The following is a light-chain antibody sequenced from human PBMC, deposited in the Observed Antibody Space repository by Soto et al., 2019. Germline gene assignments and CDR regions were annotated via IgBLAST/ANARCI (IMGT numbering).Light chain of an antibody. J-gene: IGKJ5*01. CDR1: QTIGSH. Sequence: DIQMTQSPSSLSASIGDRFTVTCRAGQTIGSHLNWYQQKPVKAPKLLILAASNLQSGVPSRFSGSGSGTDFTLTINSLQPEDFASYYCQQTYTGANFGQGTRLEIK. CDR3: QQTYTGAN. V-gene: IGKV1-39*01. CDR2: AAS.